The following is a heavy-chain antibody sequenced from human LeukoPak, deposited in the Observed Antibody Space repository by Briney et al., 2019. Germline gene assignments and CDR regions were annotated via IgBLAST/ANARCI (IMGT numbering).Heavy chain of an antibody. V-gene: IGHV4-30-4*08. D-gene: IGHD6-6*01. Sequence: SETLSLTCTVSGGSISSGDYYWSWIRQPPGKGLEWIGYIYYSGSTYYNPSLKSRVTILVDTSKNQFSLNLSSVTAADTAVYYCASLEYSSSSLDYWGQGTLVTVSS. J-gene: IGHJ4*02. CDR2: IYYSGST. CDR1: GGSISSGDYY. CDR3: ASLEYSSSSLDY.